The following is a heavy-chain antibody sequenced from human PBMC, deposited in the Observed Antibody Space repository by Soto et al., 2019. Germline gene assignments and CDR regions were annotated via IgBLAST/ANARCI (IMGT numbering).Heavy chain of an antibody. CDR2: INYSGTT. D-gene: IGHD5-12*01. Sequence: SETLSLTCTVSGDSVISGGYFWSWIRQHPGKGLEWIGYINYSGTTHYNPSLESRVRISMDTSQNQFSLKLNSVMAADTAMYYCARDRLVATMTHYNWFDPWGQGTLVTVSS. J-gene: IGHJ5*02. CDR1: GDSVISGGYF. V-gene: IGHV4-31*03. CDR3: ARDRLVATMTHYNWFDP.